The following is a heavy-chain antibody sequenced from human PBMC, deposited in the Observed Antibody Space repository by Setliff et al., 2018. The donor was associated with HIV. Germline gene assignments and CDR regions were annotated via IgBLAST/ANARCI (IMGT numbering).Heavy chain of an antibody. D-gene: IGHD3-22*01. CDR2: IFPGDSKM. CDR1: GYSFTSYW. CDR3: ARKMDGYLGYFDY. J-gene: IGHJ4*02. V-gene: IGHV5-51*01. Sequence: GESLKISCEASGYSFTSYWIAWVRQKPGKGLEWMGIIFPGDSKMHYSPSFQGRVTLSADKSISTAYLQWSSLQTSDTAMYYCARKMDGYLGYFDYWGQGTLVTVSS.